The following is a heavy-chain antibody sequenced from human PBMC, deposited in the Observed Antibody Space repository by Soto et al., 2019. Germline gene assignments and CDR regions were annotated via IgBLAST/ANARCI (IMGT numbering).Heavy chain of an antibody. V-gene: IGHV3-43D*04. CDR3: AKDVCSGSTTSCYTRLDF. Sequence: WGSLRLSCAASGFTFYDYAMRLFGQSPWKCLEWVSLISWDGGRTYYADSVRGRFIVSRDSSKNSLYLQMSSLRVEDTALYYCAKDVCSGSTTSCYTRLDFWGQGALVTVSS. J-gene: IGHJ4*02. D-gene: IGHD2-2*02. CDR2: ISWDGGRT. CDR1: GFTFYDYA.